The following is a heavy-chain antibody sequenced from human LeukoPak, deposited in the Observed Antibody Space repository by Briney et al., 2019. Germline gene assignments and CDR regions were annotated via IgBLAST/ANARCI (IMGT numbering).Heavy chain of an antibody. Sequence: GGSLRLSCAASGFTFSSYSMNWVRQAPGKGLEWVSYISSSSSTIYYADSVKGRFTISRDNAKNSLYLQMNSLRAEDTAVYYCARDSGGYSYGPPFDYWGQGTLVTVSS. CDR1: GFTFSSYS. V-gene: IGHV3-48*04. CDR3: ARDSGGYSYGPPFDY. D-gene: IGHD5-18*01. CDR2: ISSSSSTI. J-gene: IGHJ4*02.